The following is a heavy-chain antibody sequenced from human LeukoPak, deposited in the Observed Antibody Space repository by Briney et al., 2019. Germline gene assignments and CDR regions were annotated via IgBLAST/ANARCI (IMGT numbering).Heavy chain of an antibody. CDR1: GFTVSSTY. CDR2: IFTTGTT. J-gene: IGHJ5*01. CDR3: AGDRRTSGWYAS. D-gene: IGHD1-26*01. V-gene: IGHV3-53*01. Sequence: GGSLRLSCVLSGFTVSSTYISWFRQTPGKGLEWVSVIFTTGTTYYADSVKGRFTLSRDDFENTVHLQMSSLTAEDTAVYYRAGDRRTSGWYASWGQGTLVTVSS.